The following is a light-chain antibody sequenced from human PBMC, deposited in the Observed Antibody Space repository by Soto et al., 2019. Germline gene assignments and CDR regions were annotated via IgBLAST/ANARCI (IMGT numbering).Light chain of an antibody. CDR3: SSYTSNNSYV. CDR2: EVS. CDR1: SSDVGGYNY. J-gene: IGLJ1*01. V-gene: IGLV2-14*01. Sequence: QSVLTQPASVSGSPGQSITISCTGTSSDVGGYNYVSWSQQHPGKAPELMIYEVSDRPSGVSNRFSGSKSGNTASLTISGLQAEDEADYYCSSYTSNNSYVFGTGTKLTVL.